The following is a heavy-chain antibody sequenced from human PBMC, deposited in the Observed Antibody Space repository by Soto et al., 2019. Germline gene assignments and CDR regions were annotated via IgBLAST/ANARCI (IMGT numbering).Heavy chain of an antibody. J-gene: IGHJ6*04. D-gene: IGHD2-2*01. CDR2: ISAYNGNT. Sequence: ASVKVSCKASGYTFTSYGISWVRQAPGQGLEWMGWISAYNGNTNYAQKLQGRVTMTTDTSTSTAYMELRSLRSDDTAVYYCAREVPPHYSCYGMDVWGKGTTVTVSS. CDR3: AREVPPHYSCYGMDV. V-gene: IGHV1-18*01. CDR1: GYTFTSYG.